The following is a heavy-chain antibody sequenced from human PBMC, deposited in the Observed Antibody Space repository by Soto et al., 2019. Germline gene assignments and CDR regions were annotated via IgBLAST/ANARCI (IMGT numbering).Heavy chain of an antibody. D-gene: IGHD3-22*01. CDR1: GGTFSSYA. CDR2: IIPIFGTA. Sequence: GASVKVSCKASGGTFSSYAISWVRQAPGQGLEWMGGIIPIFGTANYAQKFQGRVTITADESTSTAYMELSSLRSEDTAVYYCASPEYYYDSSGYYLSDYWGQGTLVTVSS. CDR3: ASPEYYYDSSGYYLSDY. V-gene: IGHV1-69*13. J-gene: IGHJ4*02.